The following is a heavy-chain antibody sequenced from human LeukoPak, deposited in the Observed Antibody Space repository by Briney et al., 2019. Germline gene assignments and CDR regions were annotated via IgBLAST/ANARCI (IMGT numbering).Heavy chain of an antibody. CDR3: AKSALKGIAAAGTWYFDY. Sequence: GGSLRLSCAASGFTFSSYAMSWVRQAPGKGLDWVSAISGSGGSTYYADSVKGRFTISRDNSKNTLYLQMNSLRAEDTAVYYCAKSALKGIAAAGTWYFDYWGQGTLVTVSS. CDR2: ISGSGGST. CDR1: GFTFSSYA. D-gene: IGHD6-13*01. J-gene: IGHJ4*02. V-gene: IGHV3-23*01.